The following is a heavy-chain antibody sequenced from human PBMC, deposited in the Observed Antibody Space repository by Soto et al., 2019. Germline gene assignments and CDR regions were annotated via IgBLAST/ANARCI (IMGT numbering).Heavy chain of an antibody. Sequence: GGSLRLSCAASGFTFSSYAMHWVRQAPGKGLEWVAVISYDGSNKYYADSVKGRFTISRDNSKNTLYLQMNSLRAEDTAVYYCERDEKDYYYYYGMDVWGQGTTVTVSS. CDR1: GFTFSSYA. J-gene: IGHJ6*02. CDR2: ISYDGSNK. V-gene: IGHV3-30-3*01. CDR3: ERDEKDYYYYYGMDV.